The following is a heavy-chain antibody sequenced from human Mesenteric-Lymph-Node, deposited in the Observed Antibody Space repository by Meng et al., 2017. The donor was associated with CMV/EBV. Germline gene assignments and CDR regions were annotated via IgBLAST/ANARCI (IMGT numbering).Heavy chain of an antibody. J-gene: IGHJ4*02. D-gene: IGHD5-18*01. CDR1: GGSFSGYY. V-gene: IGHV4-34*01. CDR2: INHSGST. CDR3: ARGQNIGYSYGSRFDY. Sequence: DGGSFSGYYWNWIRQPPGKGLEWIGEINHSGSTNYNPSPKSRVTISVDTSKNQFSLKLSSVTAADTAVYYCARGQNIGYSYGSRFDYWGQGTLVTVSS.